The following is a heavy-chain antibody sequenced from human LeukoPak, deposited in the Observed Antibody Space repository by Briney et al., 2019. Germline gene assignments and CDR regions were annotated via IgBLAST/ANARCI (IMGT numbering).Heavy chain of an antibody. V-gene: IGHV1-18*01. CDR2: ISAYNGNT. CDR1: GYTFTSYG. D-gene: IGHD3-22*01. CDR3: AREDPPTPYYYDSNGWFDP. Sequence: RASVKVSCKASGYTFTSYGISWVRQAPGQGLEWMGWISAYNGNTNYAQKLQGRVTMTTDTSTSTAYMELRSLRSDDTAVYYCAREDPPTPYYYDSNGWFDPWGQGTLVTVSS. J-gene: IGHJ5*02.